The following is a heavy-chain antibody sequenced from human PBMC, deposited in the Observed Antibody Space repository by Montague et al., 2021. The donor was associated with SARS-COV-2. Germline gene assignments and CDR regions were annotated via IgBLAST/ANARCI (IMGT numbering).Heavy chain of an antibody. CDR2: TYYRSMRKS. J-gene: IGHJ4*02. CDR3: VRGIEAAGSYDY. V-gene: IGHV6-1*01. CDR1: GDSVSSHSAT. Sequence: CAISGDSVSSHSATWNWIRQSPSRGLEWLGRTYYRSMRKSDYARXVKSRIAINPDTSKNQFSLQLSSVTPEDTALYYCVRGIEAAGSYDYWGQGTLVTVSS. D-gene: IGHD6-13*01.